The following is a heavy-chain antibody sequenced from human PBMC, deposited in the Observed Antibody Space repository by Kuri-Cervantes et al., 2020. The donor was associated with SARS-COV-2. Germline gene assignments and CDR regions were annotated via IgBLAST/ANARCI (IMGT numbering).Heavy chain of an antibody. CDR3: ARGGSSSWSLGEEYYFDY. V-gene: IGHV3-20*04. D-gene: IGHD6-13*01. Sequence: GGSLRLSCAASGFTFDDYGMSWVRQAPGKGLEWVSGINWNGGSTGYADSVKGRFTISRDNAKNSLYLQMNSLRAEDTAVYYCARGGSSSWSLGEEYYFDYWGQGTLVTVSS. J-gene: IGHJ4*02. CDR1: GFTFDDYG. CDR2: INWNGGST.